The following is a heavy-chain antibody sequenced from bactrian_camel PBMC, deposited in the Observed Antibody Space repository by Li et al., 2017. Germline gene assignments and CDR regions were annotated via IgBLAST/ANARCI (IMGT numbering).Heavy chain of an antibody. D-gene: IGHD2*01. Sequence: VQLVESGGGSVQAGGSLRLSCAGSRYTRTNYCMGWFRQGPGKEREGVAAIHHGGGVTYYSDSVKGRFTISQDNAKKTVHLQMNSLKPEDTAVYYCVADVVPSHEHAWVLGENGFWGQGTQVTVS. CDR2: IHHGGGVT. CDR3: VADVVPSHEHAWVLGENGF. V-gene: IGHV3S40*01. CDR1: RYTRTNYC. J-gene: IGHJ6*01.